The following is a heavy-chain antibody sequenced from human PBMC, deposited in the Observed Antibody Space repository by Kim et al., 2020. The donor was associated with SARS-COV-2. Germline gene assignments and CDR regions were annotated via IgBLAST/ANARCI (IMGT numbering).Heavy chain of an antibody. D-gene: IGHD2-21*02. J-gene: IGHJ4*02. CDR3: ARGGGDRKRGLFGSDY. CDR2: IIPIFGTA. V-gene: IGHV1-69*13. Sequence: SVKVSCKASGGTFSSYAISWVRQAPGQGLEWMGGIIPIFGTANYAQKVQGRVTITADESTSTAYMELSSRRSEDTAVYYCARGGGDRKRGLFGSDYLGPGTLVTVSS. CDR1: GGTFSSYA.